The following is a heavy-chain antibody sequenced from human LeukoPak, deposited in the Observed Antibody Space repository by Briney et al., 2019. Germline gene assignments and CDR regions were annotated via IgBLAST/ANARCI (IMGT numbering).Heavy chain of an antibody. J-gene: IGHJ4*02. CDR3: ARWVAAAD. V-gene: IGHV3-7*03. D-gene: IGHD6-13*01. CDR1: KFIFSNYW. Sequence: PGGSLRLSCAASKFIFSNYWMTWVRQAPGKGLEWVANIKQDGSEKYYVDSVKGRFTISRDNAKNSMYLQMNRLRAEDTAVYYCARWVAAADWGQGTLVTVSS. CDR2: IKQDGSEK.